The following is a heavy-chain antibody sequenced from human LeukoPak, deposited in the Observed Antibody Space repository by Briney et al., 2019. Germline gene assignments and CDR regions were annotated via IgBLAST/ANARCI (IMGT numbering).Heavy chain of an antibody. J-gene: IGHJ4*02. Sequence: SETLSLTCTVSGGSISSYYWSWIRQPPGKGLEWIGYIYYSGSTNYNPSLKSRVTISVDTSKNQFSLKLSSVTAADTAVYYCARGSGIVANYFDYWGQGTLVTVSS. CDR1: GGSISSYY. CDR2: IYYSGST. CDR3: ARGSGIVANYFDY. D-gene: IGHD3-16*02. V-gene: IGHV4-59*01.